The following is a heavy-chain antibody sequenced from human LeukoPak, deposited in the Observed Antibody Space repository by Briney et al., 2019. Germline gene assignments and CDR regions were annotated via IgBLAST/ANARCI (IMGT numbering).Heavy chain of an antibody. CDR3: ASTDDGRYYDSSGYLVGY. CDR1: GGSFSGYY. CDR2: IYTSGST. Sequence: KPSETLSLTCAVYGGSFSGYYWSWIRQPAGKGLEWIGRIYTSGSTNYNPSLKSRVTISVDTSKNQFSLKLSSVTAADTAVYYCASTDDGRYYDSSGYLVGYWGQGTLVTVSS. V-gene: IGHV4-59*10. J-gene: IGHJ4*02. D-gene: IGHD3-22*01.